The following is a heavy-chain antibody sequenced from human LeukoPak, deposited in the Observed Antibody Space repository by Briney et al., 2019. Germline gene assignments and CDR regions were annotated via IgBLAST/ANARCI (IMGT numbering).Heavy chain of an antibody. CDR2: IYYSGST. J-gene: IGHJ4*02. Sequence: PSETLSLTCTVSGGSISSGSYYWSWIRQPPGKGLEWIGYIYYSGSTNYNPSLKSRVTISVDTSKNQFSLKLSSVTAADTAVYYCARGDDYGDYVGDYWGQGTLVTVSS. D-gene: IGHD4-17*01. V-gene: IGHV4-61*01. CDR1: GGSISSGSYY. CDR3: ARGDDYGDYVGDY.